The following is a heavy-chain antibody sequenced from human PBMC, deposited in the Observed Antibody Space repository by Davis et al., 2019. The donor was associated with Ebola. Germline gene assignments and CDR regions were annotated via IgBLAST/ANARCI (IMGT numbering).Heavy chain of an antibody. CDR1: AGTFSSYA. Sequence: SVKVSCKASAGTFSSYAISWVRQAPGQGLEWMGRIIPILGIANYAQKFQGRVTITAEKSTSTAYMELSSLRSEDTAVYYCSRVGSGGYSGYVYYFDYWGQGTLVTVSS. CDR3: SRVGSGGYSGYVYYFDY. J-gene: IGHJ4*02. D-gene: IGHD5-12*01. CDR2: IIPILGIA. V-gene: IGHV1-69*04.